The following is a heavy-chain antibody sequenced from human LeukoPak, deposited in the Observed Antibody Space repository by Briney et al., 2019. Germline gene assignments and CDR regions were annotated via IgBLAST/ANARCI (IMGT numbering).Heavy chain of an antibody. D-gene: IGHD6-13*01. Sequence: PGGSLRLSCAASRFTFSSYGMHWVRQAPGKGLEWVAYIQYDGSNEQYADSVKGRFSISRDSSKNILYLQMNSLRAEDTAVYYCAKAKHSSSWYLLDYWGQGTLVTVSS. V-gene: IGHV3-30*02. CDR3: AKAKHSSSWYLLDY. J-gene: IGHJ4*02. CDR1: RFTFSSYG. CDR2: IQYDGSNE.